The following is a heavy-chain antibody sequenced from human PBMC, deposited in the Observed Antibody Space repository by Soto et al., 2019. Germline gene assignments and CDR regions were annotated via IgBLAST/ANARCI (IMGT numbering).Heavy chain of an antibody. Sequence: QVQLVESGGGVVQPGRSLRLSCAASGFTFSSYGMHWVRQAPGKGLEWVAVIWYDGSNKYYADSVKGRFTISRDNSKNTLYLQMNSLRAEDTAVYYCARVERDGYNSGLDYWGQGTLVTVSS. J-gene: IGHJ4*02. CDR3: ARVERDGYNSGLDY. CDR1: GFTFSSYG. CDR2: IWYDGSNK. V-gene: IGHV3-33*01. D-gene: IGHD5-12*01.